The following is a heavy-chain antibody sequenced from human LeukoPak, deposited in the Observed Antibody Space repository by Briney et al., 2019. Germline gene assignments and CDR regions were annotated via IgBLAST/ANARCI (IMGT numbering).Heavy chain of an antibody. D-gene: IGHD6-19*01. CDR3: ARDTLADLDY. J-gene: IGHJ4*02. CDR1: GYSISSGYY. Sequence: SETLSLTCTVSGYSISSGYYWGWIRQPPGKGLEWIGSIYHSGSTYYNPSLKSRVTISVDTSKNQFSLKLSSATAADTAVYYCARDTLADLDYWGQGTLVTVSS. V-gene: IGHV4-38-2*02. CDR2: IYHSGST.